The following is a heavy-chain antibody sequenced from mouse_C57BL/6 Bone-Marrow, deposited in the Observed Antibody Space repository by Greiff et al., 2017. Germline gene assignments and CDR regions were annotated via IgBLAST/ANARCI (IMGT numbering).Heavy chain of an antibody. CDR2: ISNLAYSI. J-gene: IGHJ4*01. D-gene: IGHD1-1*01. V-gene: IGHV5-15*04. CDR3: ARRSTTVPYAMDY. CDR1: GFTFSDYG. Sequence: EVKVEESGGGLVQPGGSLKLSCAASGFTFSDYGMAWVRQAPRKGPQWVAFISNLAYSIYYADTVTGRFTISRENAKNTLYLEMSSLRSEDTAMYYCARRSTTVPYAMDYWGQGTSVTVSS.